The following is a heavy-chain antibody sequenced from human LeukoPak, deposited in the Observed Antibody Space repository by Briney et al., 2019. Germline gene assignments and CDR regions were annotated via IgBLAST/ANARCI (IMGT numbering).Heavy chain of an antibody. CDR3: AKLAAEGTDY. V-gene: IGHV3-23*01. CDR1: GFTFSSYA. CDR2: ISGGGGST. D-gene: IGHD6-13*01. Sequence: PAGSLRLSCAVSGFTFSSYAMTWVRQPPGKGLEWDSGISGGGGSTFYADSVKDRFTISRDNSKNTLHLQMNSLRAEDTAVYYCAKLAAEGTDYGGQGTLVTVS. J-gene: IGHJ4*02.